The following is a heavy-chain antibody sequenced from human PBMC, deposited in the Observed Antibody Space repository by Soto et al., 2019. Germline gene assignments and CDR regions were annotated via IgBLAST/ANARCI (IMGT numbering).Heavy chain of an antibody. CDR3: ASCSGGSCSYFDY. CDR1: GGSISSYY. V-gene: IGHV4-59*01. J-gene: IGHJ4*02. D-gene: IGHD2-15*01. Sequence: SETLSLTYTVSGGSISSYYWSWIRQPPGKGLEWIGYIYYSGSTNYNPSLKSRVTISVDTSKNQFSLKLSSVTAADTAVYYCASCSGGSCSYFDYWGQGTLVTVSS. CDR2: IYYSGST.